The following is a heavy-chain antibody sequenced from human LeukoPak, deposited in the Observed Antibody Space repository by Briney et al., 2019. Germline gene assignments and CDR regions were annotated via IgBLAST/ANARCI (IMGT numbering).Heavy chain of an antibody. Sequence: ASVTVSCKASGYTFTSYAMHWVRQAPGQRLEWMGWINAGNGNTEYSQNFQDRVTITRDTSASTAYMELSSLRSEDTAVYYCARVGSSTYDYWGQGTLVTVSS. V-gene: IGHV1-3*01. CDR1: GYTFTSYA. D-gene: IGHD6-6*01. CDR3: ARVGSSTYDY. CDR2: INAGNGNT. J-gene: IGHJ4*02.